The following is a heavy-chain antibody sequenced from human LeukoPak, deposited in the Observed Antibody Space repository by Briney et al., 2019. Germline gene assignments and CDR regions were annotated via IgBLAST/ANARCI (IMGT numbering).Heavy chain of an antibody. J-gene: IGHJ4*02. V-gene: IGHV1-18*01. CDR1: GSSVTNYS. CDR3: SRARTFSRGRWSVDY. CDR2: ISAHNGNT. D-gene: IGHD1-26*01. Sequence: ASVKVSCKTSGSSVTNYSITWLRQAPGQGLEWMGWISAHNGNTNYAQKLQGRVTMTTDTSTSTAYMELRTLRSDDTDVYYCSRARTFSRGRWSVDYWGQGTLVTVSS.